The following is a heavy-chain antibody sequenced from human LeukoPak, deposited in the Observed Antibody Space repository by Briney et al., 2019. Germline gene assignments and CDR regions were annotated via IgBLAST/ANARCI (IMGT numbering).Heavy chain of an antibody. D-gene: IGHD2-2*01. Sequence: SETLSLTCTVSGGSIRSYYWSWIRQPPGKGLEWIGYIYYSGSTSYNPSLESRVTISEDTSKNQFSLKLSSVTAADTAVYYCARLTLRYCSSTSCRGWFDPWGQGTLVTVSS. CDR3: ARLTLRYCSSTSCRGWFDP. CDR2: IYYSGST. J-gene: IGHJ5*02. V-gene: IGHV4-59*01. CDR1: GGSIRSYY.